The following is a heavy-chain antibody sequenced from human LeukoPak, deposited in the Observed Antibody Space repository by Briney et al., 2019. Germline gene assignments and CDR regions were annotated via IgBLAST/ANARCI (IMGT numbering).Heavy chain of an antibody. Sequence: PGRSLRLSCAASGFTFSSYGMHWVRQAPGKGLEWVAVISYDGSNKYYADSVKGRFTISRDNSKNTLYLQMNSLRAEDTAVYYCARSAITGTWGYYFDYWGQGTLVTVSS. D-gene: IGHD1-20*01. V-gene: IGHV3-30*03. CDR2: ISYDGSNK. J-gene: IGHJ4*02. CDR1: GFTFSSYG. CDR3: ARSAITGTWGYYFDY.